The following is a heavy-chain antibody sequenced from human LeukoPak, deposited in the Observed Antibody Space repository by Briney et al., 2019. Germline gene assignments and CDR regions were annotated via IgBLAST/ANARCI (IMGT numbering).Heavy chain of an antibody. Sequence: GGSLRLSCAASGFTFSSFEMKWVRQAPGKGLEWVSYISSGGSTIYYADSVKGRFTISRDNAKNTLYLQMNSLRTEDTSVYYCAQGGSPGAFDYWGQGTLVTVSS. J-gene: IGHJ4*02. CDR3: AQGGSPGAFDY. V-gene: IGHV3-48*03. CDR1: GFTFSSFE. CDR2: ISSGGSTI. D-gene: IGHD1-26*01.